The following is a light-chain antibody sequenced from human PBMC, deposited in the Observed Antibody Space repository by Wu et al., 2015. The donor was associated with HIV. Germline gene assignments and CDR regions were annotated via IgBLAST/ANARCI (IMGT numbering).Light chain of an antibody. Sequence: QLTQSPDSLSASVGDRVTITCRASQGINNYVAWYQQKSGKAPKLLIYGASTLQGGVPSRFSGSGSGTDFTLTISSLQPEDSATYYCHQFYIHPRSFGQGTKLEIK. CDR2: GAS. CDR3: HQFYIHPRS. J-gene: IGKJ2*03. V-gene: IGKV1-9*01. CDR1: QGINNY.